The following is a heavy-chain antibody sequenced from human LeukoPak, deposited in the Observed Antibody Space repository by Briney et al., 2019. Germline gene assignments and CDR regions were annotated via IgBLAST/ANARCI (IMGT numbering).Heavy chain of an antibody. Sequence: PGGSLRLSCAASGFTFSDYYTSWIRQAPGKGLEWVSYISSSGSTIYYADSVKGRFTISRDNAKNSLYLQMNSLRAEDTAVYYCARGTPESYYDSSKGAFDIWGQGTMVTVSS. V-gene: IGHV3-11*04. CDR1: GFTFSDYY. J-gene: IGHJ3*02. CDR2: ISSSGSTI. D-gene: IGHD3-22*01. CDR3: ARGTPESYYDSSKGAFDI.